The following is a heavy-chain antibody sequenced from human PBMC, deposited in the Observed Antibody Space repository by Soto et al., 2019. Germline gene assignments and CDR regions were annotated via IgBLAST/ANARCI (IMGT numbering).Heavy chain of an antibody. CDR3: ARPAASVVTYMNYYYYGMDV. CDR2: IIPIFGTA. J-gene: IGHJ6*02. Sequence: SVKVSCKASGGTFSSYAISWVRQAPGQGLEWMGGIIPIFGTANYAQRFQGRVTITADESTSTAYMELSSLRSEDTAVYYCARPAASVVTYMNYYYYGMDVWGQGTTVTVSS. D-gene: IGHD2-15*01. CDR1: GGTFSSYA. V-gene: IGHV1-69*13.